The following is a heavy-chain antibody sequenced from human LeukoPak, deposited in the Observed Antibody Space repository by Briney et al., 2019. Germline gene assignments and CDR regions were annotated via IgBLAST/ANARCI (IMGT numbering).Heavy chain of an antibody. CDR3: ARDRVGATDFD. J-gene: IGHJ4*02. D-gene: IGHD1-26*01. V-gene: IGHV3-21*01. Sequence: GGSLRLSCAASGFNFNTENMNWVRQAPGKGLEWVSSISSDSTYIYYADSVKGRFTISRDNAKNSLYLQMNSLRAEDTAVYYCARDRVGATDFDWGQGTLVTVSS. CDR2: ISSDSTYI. CDR1: GFNFNTEN.